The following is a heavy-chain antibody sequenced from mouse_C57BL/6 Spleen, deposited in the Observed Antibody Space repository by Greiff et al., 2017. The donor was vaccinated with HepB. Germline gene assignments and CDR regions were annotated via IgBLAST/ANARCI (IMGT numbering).Heavy chain of an antibody. D-gene: IGHD1-1*01. Sequence: DVKLQESGPGLVKPSQSLSLTCSVTGYSITSGYYWNWIRQFPGNKLEWMGYISYDGSNNYNPSLKNRISITRDTSKNQFFLKLNSVTTEDTATYYCARDNYGSSYGYFDVWGTRTTVTVSS. J-gene: IGHJ1*03. CDR1: GYSITSGYY. CDR3: ARDNYGSSYGYFDV. CDR2: ISYDGSN. V-gene: IGHV3-6*01.